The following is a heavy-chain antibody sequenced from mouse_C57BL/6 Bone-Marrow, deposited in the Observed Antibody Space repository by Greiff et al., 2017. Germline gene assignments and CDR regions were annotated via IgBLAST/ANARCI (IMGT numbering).Heavy chain of an antibody. Sequence: EVKLVASGGGLVQPKGSLKLSCAASGFSFNTYAMNWVRQAPGKGLEWVARIRSKSNNYATYYADSVKDRFTISRDDSESMLYLQMNNLKTEDTAMYYCVRGGLYFDYWGQGTTLTVSS. J-gene: IGHJ2*01. CDR3: VRGGLYFDY. D-gene: IGHD1-1*02. V-gene: IGHV10-1*01. CDR1: GFSFNTYA. CDR2: IRSKSNNYAT.